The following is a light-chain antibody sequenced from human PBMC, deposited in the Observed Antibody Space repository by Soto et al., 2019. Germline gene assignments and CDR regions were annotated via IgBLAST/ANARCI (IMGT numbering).Light chain of an antibody. CDR3: QQCDNLPYT. CDR2: DAS. V-gene: IGKV1-33*01. CDR1: REFNNI. Sequence: DVLMTQSPSSLSASVGDRVTITCRAGREFNNILNWYQQKPGKAPKLLIYDASNLETGVPLRFSGSGSGKEFTFTISSLQPEDIATYYCQQCDNLPYTFGQGTKLEMK. J-gene: IGKJ2*01.